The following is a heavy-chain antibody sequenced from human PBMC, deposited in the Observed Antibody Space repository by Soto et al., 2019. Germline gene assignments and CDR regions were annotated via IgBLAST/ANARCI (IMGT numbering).Heavy chain of an antibody. V-gene: IGHV1-69*02. CDR1: GGTFSSYT. Sequence: QVQLVQSGAEVKKPGSSVKVSCTASGGTFSSYTISWVRQAPGQGLEWMGRIIPILGIANYAQKFQGRVTITADKSTSTAYMELSSLRSEDTAVYYCAVIAVAGTEVDYWGQGTLVTVSS. CDR2: IIPILGIA. D-gene: IGHD6-19*01. J-gene: IGHJ4*02. CDR3: AVIAVAGTEVDY.